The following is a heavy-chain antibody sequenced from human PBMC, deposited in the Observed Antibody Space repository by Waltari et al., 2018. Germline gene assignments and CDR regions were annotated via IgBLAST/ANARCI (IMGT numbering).Heavy chain of an antibody. CDR1: GYSTSSGYY. CDR3: ARSTSLNTAMAFDY. Sequence: QVQLQESGPGLVKPSETLSLTRTVSGYSTSSGYYWGWIRQPPGKGLEWIGSIDHSGSTYYNPSLKSRVTISVDTSKNQFSLKLSSVTAADTAVYYCARSTSLNTAMAFDYWGQGTLVTVSS. D-gene: IGHD5-18*01. CDR2: IDHSGST. V-gene: IGHV4-38-2*02. J-gene: IGHJ4*02.